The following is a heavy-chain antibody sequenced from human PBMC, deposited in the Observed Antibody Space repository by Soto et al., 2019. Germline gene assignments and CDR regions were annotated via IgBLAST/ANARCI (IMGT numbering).Heavy chain of an antibody. J-gene: IGHJ6*02. CDR1: GGPYNSFA. Sequence: SVKVSCKASGGPYNSFAISWVRQAPGQGLEWIGGIIPVFGTATYAQKFKGRVTITAEESTSTAYMELSSLTSEDTAVYYCARFLGGAGSYYDGQNYNYYNGMDVWGQGTTVTSP. CDR2: IIPVFGTA. CDR3: ARFLGGAGSYYDGQNYNYYNGMDV. D-gene: IGHD3-10*01. V-gene: IGHV1-69*13.